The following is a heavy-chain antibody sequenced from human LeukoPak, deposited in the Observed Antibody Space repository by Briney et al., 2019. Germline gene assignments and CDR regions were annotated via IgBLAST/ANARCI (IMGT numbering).Heavy chain of an antibody. Sequence: SETLSLTCAAYGGSFSGYYWSWIRQPPGKGLEWIGEINHSGSTNYNPSLKSRATISVDTSKNQFSLKLSSVTATDTALYYCARSRDGYHPLDYWGQGTLVTVSS. V-gene: IGHV4-34*01. CDR1: GGSFSGYY. J-gene: IGHJ4*02. D-gene: IGHD5-24*01. CDR3: ARSRDGYHPLDY. CDR2: INHSGST.